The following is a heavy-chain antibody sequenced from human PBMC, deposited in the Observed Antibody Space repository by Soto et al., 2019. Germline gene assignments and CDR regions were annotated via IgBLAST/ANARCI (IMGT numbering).Heavy chain of an antibody. D-gene: IGHD3-9*01. Sequence: SVKVACKASGGTFTSYAISWVRQAPGQGLEWMGGIIPIYGTANYAQKFQGRVTITADKSTSTAYMELSSLRSEDTAVYYCATYRRYSDWITAWYGYYYGMDVWGLGTTVTVSS. CDR3: ATYRRYSDWITAWYGYYYGMDV. CDR1: GGTFTSYA. J-gene: IGHJ6*02. V-gene: IGHV1-69*06. CDR2: IIPIYGTA.